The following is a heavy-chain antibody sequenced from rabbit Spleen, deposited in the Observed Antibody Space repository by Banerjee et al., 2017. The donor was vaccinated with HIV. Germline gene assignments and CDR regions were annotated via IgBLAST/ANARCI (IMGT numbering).Heavy chain of an antibody. J-gene: IGHJ6*01. CDR1: GVSFSFNSY. D-gene: IGHD8-1*01. CDR2: IDTGSSGLT. CDR3: ARDSGSSFSSYGMDL. Sequence: QSLEESGGDLVKPGASLTLTCTASGVSFSFNSYMCWVRQAPGKGLEWIACIDTGSSGLTYFASWAKGRFTISKTSSTTVTLQMTSLTAADTATYFCARDSGSSFSSYGMDLWGPGTLVTVS. V-gene: IGHV1S40*01.